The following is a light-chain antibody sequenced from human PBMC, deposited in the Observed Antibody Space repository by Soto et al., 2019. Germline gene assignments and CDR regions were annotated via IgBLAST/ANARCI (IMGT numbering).Light chain of an antibody. CDR2: DVS. Sequence: QSALTQPASVSGSPGQSITISCTGTSSDVGGYNYVSWYQQHPGKAPKLMIYDVSNRPSGVSNRFSGSKSGNTASLTISGPQAEDEADYYCSSYTSSSTFHVVFGGGTKLTVL. J-gene: IGLJ2*01. CDR3: SSYTSSSTFHVV. CDR1: SSDVGGYNY. V-gene: IGLV2-14*01.